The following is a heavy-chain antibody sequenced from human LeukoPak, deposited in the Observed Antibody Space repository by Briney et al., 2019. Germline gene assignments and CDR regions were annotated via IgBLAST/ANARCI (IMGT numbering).Heavy chain of an antibody. V-gene: IGHV4-59*12. CDR2: MYYSGST. CDR3: ARRGSSRWFDY. Sequence: KSSETLSLTCTVSGGSMNDYYWTWTRQPPGRGLEWIGYMYYSGSTKYNPSLKSRLTIPLDRSRNQFSLKLSSVTAADTAVYYCARRGSSRWFDYWGQGTLVTVSS. D-gene: IGHD6-13*01. CDR1: GGSMNDYY. J-gene: IGHJ4*02.